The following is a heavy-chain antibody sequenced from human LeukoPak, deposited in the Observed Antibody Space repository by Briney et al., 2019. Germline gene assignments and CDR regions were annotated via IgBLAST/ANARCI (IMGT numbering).Heavy chain of an antibody. V-gene: IGHV3-23*01. CDR1: GFTFSSYA. CDR3: ANGRYYYDSSGMVY. D-gene: IGHD3-22*01. Sequence: PGGSLRLSCAASGFTFSSYAMSWVRQAPGKGLEWVSAISGSGGSTYYADSVKGRFTISRDNSKNTLYLQMYSLRAEDTAVYYCANGRYYYDSSGMVYWGQGTLVTVSS. J-gene: IGHJ4*02. CDR2: ISGSGGST.